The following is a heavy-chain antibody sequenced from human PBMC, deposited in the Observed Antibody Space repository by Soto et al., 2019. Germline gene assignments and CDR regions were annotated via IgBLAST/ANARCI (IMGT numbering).Heavy chain of an antibody. CDR3: VRDAYNRDAFDI. D-gene: IGHD1-20*01. CDR2: ISASSSSI. CDR1: GFNFITYS. Sequence: DVQLVESGGGLVKPGGSLRLSCAASGFNFITYSMNWVRQAPGKGLEWVSSISASSSSIHYAESVKGRFTVSRDNAKNSLYLQMTSLRAEDTALYYCVRDAYNRDAFDIWGQGTIVTVSS. V-gene: IGHV3-21*01. J-gene: IGHJ3*02.